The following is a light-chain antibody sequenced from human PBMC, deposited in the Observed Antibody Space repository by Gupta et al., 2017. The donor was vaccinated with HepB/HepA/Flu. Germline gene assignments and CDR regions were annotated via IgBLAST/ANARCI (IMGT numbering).Light chain of an antibody. CDR2: AAS. V-gene: IGKV1-9*01. CDR1: QGISSY. Sequence: DIQLTQSPSFLSASVGDRVTITCRASQGISSYLAWYQQKPGKAPKLLIYAASTWQSGVPSRFSGSGYGTEFTLTISSRQPEDFATYYCQQHNSYLPLTFGGGTKVEIK. J-gene: IGKJ4*01. CDR3: QQHNSYLPLT.